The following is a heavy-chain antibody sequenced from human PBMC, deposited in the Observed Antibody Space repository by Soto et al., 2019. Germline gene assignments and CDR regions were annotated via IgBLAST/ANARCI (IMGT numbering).Heavy chain of an antibody. CDR2: INGDGSFT. CDR3: AIEKGGVASVHLFDI. Sequence: GSLRLSCAASAFTFKNHWMHWFRQVPGKGPVWVSRINGDGSFTSYADAVKGLFTISRDNAKSTLSLQMNNLRSEATALYYCAIEKGGVASVHLFDIWGQGTMVTVSS. D-gene: IGHD3-16*01. V-gene: IGHV3-74*01. J-gene: IGHJ3*02. CDR1: AFTFKNHW.